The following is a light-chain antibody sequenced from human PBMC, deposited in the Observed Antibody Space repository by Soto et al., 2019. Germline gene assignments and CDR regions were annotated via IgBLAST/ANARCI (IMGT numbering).Light chain of an antibody. V-gene: IGLV2-8*01. Sequence: QSALTQPPSASGSPGQSVTISCTGTSSDVGNYNYVSWYQQYPGKAPKLMIYEVNKRPSGVPDRFSGSKSGNTASLTVSGLQAEDEADYYCTSYAAGKNVVFGGGTKFTVL. CDR3: TSYAAGKNVV. J-gene: IGLJ2*01. CDR1: SSDVGNYNY. CDR2: EVN.